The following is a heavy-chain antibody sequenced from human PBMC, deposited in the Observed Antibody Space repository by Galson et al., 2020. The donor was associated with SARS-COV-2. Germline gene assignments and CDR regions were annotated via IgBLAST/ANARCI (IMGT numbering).Heavy chain of an antibody. J-gene: IGHJ6*02. CDR1: EYSFTTYW. D-gene: IGHD1-26*01. V-gene: IGHV5-51*01. CDR2: IYPGDSDI. Sequence: GESLKISCQGSEYSFTTYWIGWVRQVPGKGPEWMGIIYPGDSDIIYRPSFQGHVTISVHKSINTAYQQWSSLKASDTAMYYCARHRSRSNFAQYYYGMDVWGQGTTVTVSS. CDR3: ARHRSRSNFAQYYYGMDV.